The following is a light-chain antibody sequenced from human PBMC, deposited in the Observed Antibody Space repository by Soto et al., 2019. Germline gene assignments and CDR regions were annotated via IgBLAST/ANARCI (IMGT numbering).Light chain of an antibody. Sequence: DIQLTQSPSFLSASVGDRVTITCRASQGISSYLAWYQQKPGKAPKLLIYAASTLQSGVPSRLSGSGSGTEFTLTISRLQPEDFATYYCQQLNSFFGPGTKVDIK. J-gene: IGKJ3*01. CDR3: QQLNSF. CDR2: AAS. CDR1: QGISSY. V-gene: IGKV1-9*01.